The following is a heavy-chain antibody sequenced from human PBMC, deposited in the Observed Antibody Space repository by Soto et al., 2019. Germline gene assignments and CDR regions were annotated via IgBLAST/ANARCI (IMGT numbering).Heavy chain of an antibody. CDR2: ISSSSSYI. D-gene: IGHD3-3*01. CDR3: ASFPRISWFWSGYRWFDP. CDR1: GFTFSSYS. Sequence: GGSLRLSCAASGFTFSSYSMNWVRQAPGKGMEWVSSISSSSSYIYYADSVKGRFTIYRDNAKNSLYLQMTSLRAEDTAVYYCASFPRISWFWSGYRWFDPWGQGTLVTFSS. J-gene: IGHJ5*02. V-gene: IGHV3-21*01.